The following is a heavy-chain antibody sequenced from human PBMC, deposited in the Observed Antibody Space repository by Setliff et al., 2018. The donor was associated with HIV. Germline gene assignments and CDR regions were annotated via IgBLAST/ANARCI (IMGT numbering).Heavy chain of an antibody. D-gene: IGHD6-19*01. CDR2: IRYDDTYK. J-gene: IGHJ4*02. Sequence: GGSLRLSCAASGFTFSYYGMHWVRQAPGKGLEWVAFIRYDDTYKYYADSVKGRFTISRDNSKNTLYLQMNSLRAEDTAVYYCTKNLYRSPWSPLDYWGQGTLVTVSS. V-gene: IGHV3-30*02. CDR1: GFTFSYYG. CDR3: TKNLYRSPWSPLDY.